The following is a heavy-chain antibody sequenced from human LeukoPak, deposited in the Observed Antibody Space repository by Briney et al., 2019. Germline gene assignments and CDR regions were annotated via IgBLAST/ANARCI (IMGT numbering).Heavy chain of an antibody. CDR2: IYYSGST. V-gene: IGHV4-39*07. CDR3: AREAQQLYYGHYYYYMDV. Sequence: PSETLSLTCTVSGGSISSSSYYWGWIRQPPGKGLEWIGSIYYSGSTYYNPSLKSRVTISVDTSKNQFSLKLSSVTAADTAVYYCAREAQQLYYGHYYYYMDVWGKGTTVTISS. D-gene: IGHD6-13*01. J-gene: IGHJ6*03. CDR1: GGSISSSSYY.